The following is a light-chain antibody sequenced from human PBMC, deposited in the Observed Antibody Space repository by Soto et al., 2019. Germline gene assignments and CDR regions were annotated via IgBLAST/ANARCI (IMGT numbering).Light chain of an antibody. J-gene: IGLJ2*01. V-gene: IGLV1-40*01. CDR2: ANT. CDR1: NSNIGAGSG. Sequence: QAVVTQPPSVTGAPGQRVTISCTGNNSNIGAGSGVNWYQQFPDKAPKLLIYANTHRPSGVPDRFSGSTSATSASLAITGLQTQDEADYYCQSFDSSLTGLIFGGGTKVTVL. CDR3: QSFDSSLTGLI.